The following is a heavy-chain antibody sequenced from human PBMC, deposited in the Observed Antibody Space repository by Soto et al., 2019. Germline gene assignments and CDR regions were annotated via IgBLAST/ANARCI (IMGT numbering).Heavy chain of an antibody. CDR3: AKVSLGALTFTDYYYYGLDV. CDR2: ISGGGGST. CDR1: GFTFSTYA. Sequence: GGSLRLSCAASGFTFSTYAMNWVRQAPGKGLEWVSAISGGGGSTYYADSVKGRVTISRDNSKNTLYLQMNSLRAEDTAVYYCAKVSLGALTFTDYYYYGLDVWGQGTTVTV. D-gene: IGHD1-26*01. J-gene: IGHJ6*02. V-gene: IGHV3-23*01.